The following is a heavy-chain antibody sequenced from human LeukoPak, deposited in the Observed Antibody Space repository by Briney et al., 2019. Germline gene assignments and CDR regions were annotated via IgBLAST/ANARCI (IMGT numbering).Heavy chain of an antibody. CDR2: IYYSGST. D-gene: IGHD3-10*01. V-gene: IGHV4-59*01. CDR1: GGSISSYY. CDR3: ARDRDYYGSGSYFDP. Sequence: SETLSLTWTVSGGSISSYYWSWIRQPPGKGLEWIGYIYYSGSTNYNPSLKSRVTISVDTSKTQFSLNLSSVNAADPAVYYCARDRDYYGSGSYFDPWGQGTLVTVSS. J-gene: IGHJ5*02.